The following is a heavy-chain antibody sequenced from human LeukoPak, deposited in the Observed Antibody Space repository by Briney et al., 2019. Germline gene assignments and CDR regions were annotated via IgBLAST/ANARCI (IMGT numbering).Heavy chain of an antibody. CDR2: INHSGST. CDR3: ARGGYRIFGVVNYYFDY. V-gene: IGHV4-34*01. Sequence: SETLSLTCAVYGGSFSGYYWSWIRQPPGKGLEWIGEINHSGSTNYNPSLKSRVTISVDTSKNQFSLKLSSVTAADTAVYYCARGGYRIFGVVNYYFDYWGQGTLVTASS. J-gene: IGHJ4*02. CDR1: GGSFSGYY. D-gene: IGHD3-3*01.